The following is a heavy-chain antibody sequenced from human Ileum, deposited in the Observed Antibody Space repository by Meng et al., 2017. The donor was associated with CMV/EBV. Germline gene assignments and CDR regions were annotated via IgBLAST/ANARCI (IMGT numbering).Heavy chain of an antibody. D-gene: IGHD3-10*01. CDR3: ARNYGPGNWNFFHY. CDR2: TYTSGTT. Sequence: QLQGSRPRLVNTAVTLSLTCYVSGGCISYYCSSGIRQPAVKGLEWVAHTYTSGTTNYDPSLKSRVTMSVDTSRSQFSLTLTSVSAADTAIYYCARNYGPGNWNFFHYWGQGTLVTVSS. V-gene: IGHV4-4*07. CDR1: GGCISYYC. J-gene: IGHJ4*02.